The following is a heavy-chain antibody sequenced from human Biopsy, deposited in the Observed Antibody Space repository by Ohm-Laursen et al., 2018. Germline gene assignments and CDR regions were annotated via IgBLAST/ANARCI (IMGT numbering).Heavy chain of an antibody. V-gene: IGHV4-39*01. CDR3: ARHAPSYSGSYWRYFDL. CDR2: ISYTGST. J-gene: IGHJ2*01. Sequence: SETLSLTCPVSGGFISSSSYYWGWIRQPPGKGLEWIGSISYTGSTHDNPSLKSRVTISVDTSMNHLSLRLTFVTAADTAVYYCARHAPSYSGSYWRYFDLWGRGTLVTVSS. CDR1: GGFISSSSYY. D-gene: IGHD1-26*01.